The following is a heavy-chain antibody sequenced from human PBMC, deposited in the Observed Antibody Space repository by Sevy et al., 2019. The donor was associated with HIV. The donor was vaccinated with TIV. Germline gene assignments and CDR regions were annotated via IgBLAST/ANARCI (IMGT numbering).Heavy chain of an antibody. D-gene: IGHD3-22*01. CDR1: GGTFSSYA. V-gene: IGHV1-69*13. CDR3: ARVYGNIYDPDADYYYYGMDV. J-gene: IGHJ6*02. CDR2: IIPIFGTA. Sequence: ASVKVSCKASGGTFSSYAISWVRQAPGQGLEWMGGIIPIFGTANYAQKFQGRVTITAAESTSTAYMELSSLRSEDTAVYYWARVYGNIYDPDADYYYYGMDVWGQGTTVTVSS.